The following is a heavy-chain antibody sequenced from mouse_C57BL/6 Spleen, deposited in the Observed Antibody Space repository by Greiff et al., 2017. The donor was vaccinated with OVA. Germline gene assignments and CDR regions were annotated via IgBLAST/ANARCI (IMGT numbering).Heavy chain of an antibody. CDR1: GFTFSDYG. CDR2: ISSGSSTI. J-gene: IGHJ4*01. Sequence: EVMLVESGGGLVKPGGSLKLSCAASGFTFSDYGMHWVRQAPEKGLEWVAYISSGSSTIYYADTVKGRFTISRDNAKNTLFLQMTSLRSEDTAMYYCARCLLLRSPMDYWGQGTSVTVSS. V-gene: IGHV5-17*01. D-gene: IGHD1-1*01. CDR3: ARCLLLRSPMDY.